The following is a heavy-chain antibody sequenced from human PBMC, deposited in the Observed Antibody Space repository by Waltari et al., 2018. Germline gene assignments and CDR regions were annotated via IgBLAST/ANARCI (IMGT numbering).Heavy chain of an antibody. CDR1: GGTFSSYT. CDR2: IIPILGIA. D-gene: IGHD4-17*01. CDR3: ARELRYGDYVGAYYYYGMDV. J-gene: IGHJ6*02. Sequence: QVQLVQSGAEVKKPGSSVKVSCKASGGTFSSYTISWVRQAPGQGLEWMGRIIPILGIANYEQKFQGRVTITADKSTSTAYMELSSLRSEDTAVYYCARELRYGDYVGAYYYYGMDVWGQGPRSPSP. V-gene: IGHV1-69*08.